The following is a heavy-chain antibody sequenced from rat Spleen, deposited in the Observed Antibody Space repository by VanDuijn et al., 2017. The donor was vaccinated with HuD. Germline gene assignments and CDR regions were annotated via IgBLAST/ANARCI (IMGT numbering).Heavy chain of an antibody. CDR2: IRTKPNNYAT. CDR1: GFTFSNAA. J-gene: IGHJ2*01. D-gene: IGHD1-11*01. CDR3: TSEGQGYFDY. V-gene: IGHV10-5*01. Sequence: VQVVESGGGLVQPKESLKISCAASGFTFSNAAMYWVRQAPGKGLEWVARIRTKPNNYATYYADSVKGRFTISRDDSKSMVYQQMDNLKTEDTAMYYCTSEGQGYFDYWGQGVMVTVSS.